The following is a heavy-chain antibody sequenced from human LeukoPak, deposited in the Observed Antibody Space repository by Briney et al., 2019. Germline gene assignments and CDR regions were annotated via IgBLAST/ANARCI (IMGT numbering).Heavy chain of an antibody. D-gene: IGHD2-15*01. Sequence: GASVKVSCKASGYTFTSYGISWVRQAPGQGLEWMGWISAYNGSTSYAQKLQGRVTMTTDTSTSTAYMELRSLRSDDTAVYYCARDYPEYCSGGSCYPYFDYWGQGTLVTVSS. CDR2: ISAYNGST. J-gene: IGHJ4*02. V-gene: IGHV1-18*01. CDR3: ARDYPEYCSGGSCYPYFDY. CDR1: GYTFTSYG.